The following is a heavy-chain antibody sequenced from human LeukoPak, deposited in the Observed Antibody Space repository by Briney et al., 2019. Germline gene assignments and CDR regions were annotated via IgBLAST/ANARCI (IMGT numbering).Heavy chain of an antibody. CDR2: ISGSGGST. Sequence: GGSLRLSCAASGFAFSGYAMSWVRQAPGKGLEWVSAISGSGGSTYYAESVKGRFTISRDNSKNTLYLQMNSLRAEDTAVYYCAKVAYSSSSGAFDIWGQGTMVTVSS. J-gene: IGHJ3*02. V-gene: IGHV3-23*01. CDR1: GFAFSGYA. CDR3: AKVAYSSSSGAFDI. D-gene: IGHD6-6*01.